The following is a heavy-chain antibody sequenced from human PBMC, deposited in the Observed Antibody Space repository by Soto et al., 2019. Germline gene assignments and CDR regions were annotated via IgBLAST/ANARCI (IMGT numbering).Heavy chain of an antibody. J-gene: IGHJ4*02. D-gene: IGHD4-17*01. CDR2: INPSGGST. Sequence: QGQLVQSGAAVQKPGASVKVSCKASGYTFTSYYMHWVRPAPGQGLEWMGIINPSGGSTSYAQKFQVRVTMTSDPSTSTVDMELSSLRSEATAVYYCARSGILVDGDYSGDYWGQGTLVTVAS. CDR3: ARSGILVDGDYSGDY. CDR1: GYTFTSYY. V-gene: IGHV1-46*01.